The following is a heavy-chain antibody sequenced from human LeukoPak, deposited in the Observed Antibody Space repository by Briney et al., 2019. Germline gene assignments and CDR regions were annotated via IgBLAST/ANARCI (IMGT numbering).Heavy chain of an antibody. CDR3: ARALYDYVWGSYRYIKGVDY. J-gene: IGHJ4*02. V-gene: IGHV1-18*01. D-gene: IGHD3-16*02. CDR1: GYTFTSYG. CDR2: ISAYNGNT. Sequence: ASVKVSCKASGYTFTSYGISWVRQAPGQGLEWMGWISAYNGNTNYAQKLQGRVTMTTGTSTSTAYMELRSLRSDDTAVYYCARALYDYVWGSYRYIKGVDYWGQGTLVTVSS.